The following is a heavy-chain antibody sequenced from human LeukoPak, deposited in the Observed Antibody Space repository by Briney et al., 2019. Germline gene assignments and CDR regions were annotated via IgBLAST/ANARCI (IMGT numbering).Heavy chain of an antibody. J-gene: IGHJ3*02. Sequence: WETLSLTCAVSGDSFSSHYWTWIRQPPGRGLEWIGYISYIGTTNYNPSLKSRVTISIDTSKNQFSLKLSSVTTADTAVYYARDRVTVTKGFDICGLGTMVSVSS. CDR3: ARDRVTVTKGFDI. D-gene: IGHD4-17*01. CDR1: GDSFSSHY. CDR2: ISYIGTT. V-gene: IGHV4-59*11.